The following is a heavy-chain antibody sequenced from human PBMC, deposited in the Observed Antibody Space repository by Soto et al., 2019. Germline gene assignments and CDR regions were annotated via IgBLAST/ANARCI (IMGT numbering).Heavy chain of an antibody. D-gene: IGHD5-18*01. V-gene: IGHV3-48*02. J-gene: IGHJ4*02. CDR2: ISSRSSTI. Sequence: PGGSLSLSCPASGFTFSTYSMNWVRQAPGKGLERVSYISSRSSTIDYADTVKGRFTISRDNAKNSLYLQMNSLRDEDTAVYYCARDSGYSYGPIDYWGQGT. CDR3: ARDSGYSYGPIDY. CDR1: GFTFSTYS.